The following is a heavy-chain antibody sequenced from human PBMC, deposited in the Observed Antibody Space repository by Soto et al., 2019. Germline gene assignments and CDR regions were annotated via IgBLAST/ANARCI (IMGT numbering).Heavy chain of an antibody. Sequence: QVQLVQSGAEVKKPGSSVKVSCKSSGGTFSSYAISWVRQAPGQGIDWMGGIIPIFVTANYAQTFQGRVTITADESTSTGYMELSSVRAEDTAVYYCAREGSWVSARRVLYYGMDVWGQGTTVTGSS. CDR1: GGTFSSYA. D-gene: IGHD6-6*01. CDR3: AREGSWVSARRVLYYGMDV. V-gene: IGHV1-69*01. J-gene: IGHJ6*02. CDR2: IIPIFVTA.